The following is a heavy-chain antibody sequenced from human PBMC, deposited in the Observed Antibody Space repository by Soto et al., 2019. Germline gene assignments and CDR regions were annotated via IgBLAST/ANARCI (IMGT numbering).Heavy chain of an antibody. J-gene: IGHJ6*02. CDR1: ENTIASHV. CDR2: NNAGNGNT. Sequence: GASMKVCYYACENTIASHVVRWVRRAPRQKVEWMGWNNAGNGNTNFSQTFQGRVTLTRDASASTAYMELSSLRSQDTAVYYCATSTIDTSTWKQYFYGMDVWGQGYTVTVSS. V-gene: IGHV1-3*01. CDR3: ATSTIDTSTWKQYFYGMDV. D-gene: IGHD6-13*01.